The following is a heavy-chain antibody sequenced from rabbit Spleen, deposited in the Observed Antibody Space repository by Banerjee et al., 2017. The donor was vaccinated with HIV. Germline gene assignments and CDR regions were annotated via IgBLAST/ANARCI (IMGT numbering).Heavy chain of an antibody. Sequence: QSLEESGGDLVKPGASLTLTCTASGVSFSNNHYMCWVRQAPGKGLEWIACIEGGSSHFSYFASWAKGRFTISKTSSTTVTLQMTSLTAADTATYFCARDVGTSFSTYGMDLWGPGTLVTVS. CDR1: GVSFSNNHY. J-gene: IGHJ6*01. CDR2: IEGGSSHFS. CDR3: ARDVGTSFSTYGMDL. D-gene: IGHD8-1*01. V-gene: IGHV1S40*01.